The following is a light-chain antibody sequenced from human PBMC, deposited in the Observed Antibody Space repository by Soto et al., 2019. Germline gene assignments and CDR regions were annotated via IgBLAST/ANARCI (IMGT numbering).Light chain of an antibody. Sequence: RVMTQSPATLSVSQREGATLTCSASQSVSSKLAWYQQKPGQAPRLLIYGASTRATGIPARFSGSGSGTEFTLIICSLQSEDSAVYYCQQYNSWRWTFGQGSKVDIK. CDR2: GAS. J-gene: IGKJ1*01. V-gene: IGKV3-15*01. CDR1: QSVSSK. CDR3: QQYNSWRWT.